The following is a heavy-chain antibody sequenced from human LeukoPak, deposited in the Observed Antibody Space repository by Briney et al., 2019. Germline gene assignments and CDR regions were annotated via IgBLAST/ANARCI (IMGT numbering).Heavy chain of an antibody. J-gene: IGHJ5*02. Sequence: PSETLSLTCTVSGGSISSYYWSWIRQPPGKGLEWIGHIYYSGTTNYNPSLKSRVTISVDPSKNQFSLKLSSVTAADAAVYDCGRGDDWFDPWGQGTLVTVSS. CDR1: GGSISSYY. CDR3: GRGDDWFDP. D-gene: IGHD3-16*01. CDR2: IYYSGTT. V-gene: IGHV4-59*01.